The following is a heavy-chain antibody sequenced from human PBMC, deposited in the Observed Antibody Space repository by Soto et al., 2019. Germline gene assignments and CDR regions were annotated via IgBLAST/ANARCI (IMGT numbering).Heavy chain of an antibody. D-gene: IGHD4-17*01. V-gene: IGHV3-23*01. Sequence: EVQVLESEGGLVQPGGSLRLSCAASGFTFSSYAMSWVRQAPGKGLEWISAISSSGTTTYYADSVKGRFTISRDNSKNTLYLQMNSLRAEDTAVYYCAKHDYGGNIVFDYWGQGTLVTVSS. CDR3: AKHDYGGNIVFDY. CDR2: ISSSGTTT. J-gene: IGHJ4*02. CDR1: GFTFSSYA.